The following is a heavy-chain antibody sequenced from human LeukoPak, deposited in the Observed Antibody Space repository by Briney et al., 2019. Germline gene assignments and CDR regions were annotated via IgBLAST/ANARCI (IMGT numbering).Heavy chain of an antibody. CDR2: INPNSGGT. J-gene: IGHJ4*02. V-gene: IGHV1-2*02. CDR3: ARDDDCSSTSCSLFDY. D-gene: IGHD2-2*01. Sequence: ASVKVSCKASGYTFTGYYMHWVRQAPGQGPEWMGWINPNSGGTNYAQKFQGRVTMTRDTSISTAYMELSRLRSDDTAVYYCARDDDCSSTSCSLFDYWGQGTLVTVPS. CDR1: GYTFTGYY.